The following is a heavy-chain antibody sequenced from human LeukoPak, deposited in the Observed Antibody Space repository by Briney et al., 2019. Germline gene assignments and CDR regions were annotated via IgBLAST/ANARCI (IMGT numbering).Heavy chain of an antibody. CDR2: IYHSGST. CDR3: ARGVTDIN. V-gene: IGHV4-38-2*02. J-gene: IGHJ4*02. D-gene: IGHD2-21*02. CDR1: GYSISSGYY. Sequence: SETLSLTCTVSGYSISSGYYWGWIRQPPGKGLEWIGSIYHSGSTNYNPSLKSRVTISVDTSKNQFSLKLSSVTAADTAVYYCARGVTDINWGQGTLVTVSS.